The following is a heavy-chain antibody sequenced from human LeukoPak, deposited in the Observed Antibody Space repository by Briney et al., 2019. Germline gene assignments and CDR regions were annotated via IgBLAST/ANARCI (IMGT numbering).Heavy chain of an antibody. CDR2: ISSGTSTI. CDR1: GFTFSSYS. J-gene: IGHJ4*02. D-gene: IGHD2-15*01. CDR3: ARDSCSSGSCLTDY. V-gene: IGHV3-48*01. Sequence: GGSLRLSCAASGFTFSSYSMNWVRQAPGKGLEWVSYISSGTSTIYYADSVKGRLTISRDNAKNSLYLQMNSLRAEDTAVYYCARDSCSSGSCLTDYWGQGTLVTVSS.